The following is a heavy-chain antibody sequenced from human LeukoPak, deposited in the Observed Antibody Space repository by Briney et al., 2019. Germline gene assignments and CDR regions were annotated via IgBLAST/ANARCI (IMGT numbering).Heavy chain of an antibody. CDR1: GFTFSSYS. Sequence: PGGSLRLSCAASGFTFSSYSMNWVRQAPGKGLEWVSSISSSSSHIYYADSVKGRFTISRDNAKNSLYPQMNSLRAEDTAVYYCARPTMTTGYDFDYWGQGTLVTVSS. CDR2: ISSSSSHI. D-gene: IGHD4-17*01. CDR3: ARPTMTTGYDFDY. V-gene: IGHV3-21*01. J-gene: IGHJ4*02.